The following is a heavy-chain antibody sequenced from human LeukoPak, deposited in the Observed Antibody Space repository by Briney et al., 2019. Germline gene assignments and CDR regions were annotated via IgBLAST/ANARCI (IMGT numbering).Heavy chain of an antibody. CDR2: ISYDGSNK. J-gene: IGHJ4*02. V-gene: IGHV3-30*18. CDR1: GFTFSSYG. CDR3: AKREGYCSGGSCYQPGFDY. Sequence: GGSLRLSCAASGFTFSSYGMPWVRQAPGKGLEWVAVISYDGSNKYYADSVKGRFTISRDNSKNTLYLQMNSLRAEDTAVYYCAKREGYCSGGSCYQPGFDYWGQGTLVTVSS. D-gene: IGHD2-15*01.